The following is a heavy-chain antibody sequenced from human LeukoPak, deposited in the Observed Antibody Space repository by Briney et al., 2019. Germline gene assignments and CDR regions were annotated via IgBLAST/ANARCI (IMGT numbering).Heavy chain of an antibody. Sequence: GGSLRLSCTVSGFTVSSNSMSWVRQAPGKGLEWVSAISGSGGSTYYADSVKGRFTISRDNSKNTLYLQMNSLRAEDTAVYYCAKRYSSGWYNWFDPWGQGTLVTVSS. CDR2: ISGSGGST. CDR1: GFTVSSNS. V-gene: IGHV3-23*01. D-gene: IGHD6-19*01. J-gene: IGHJ5*02. CDR3: AKRYSSGWYNWFDP.